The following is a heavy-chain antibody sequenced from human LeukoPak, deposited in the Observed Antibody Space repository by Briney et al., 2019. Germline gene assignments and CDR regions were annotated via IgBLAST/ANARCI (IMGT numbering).Heavy chain of an antibody. J-gene: IGHJ4*02. CDR2: ISGSGGST. CDR3: AKVHDYSNYGTPFDY. CDR1: GFTFSSYA. V-gene: IGHV3-23*01. Sequence: PGGSLRLSCAASGFTFSSYAMSWVRQAPGEGMEWVSAISGSGGSTYYADSVKGRFTISRDNSKNTLYLQMNSLRAEDTAVYYCAKVHDYSNYGTPFDYWGQGTLVTVSS. D-gene: IGHD4-11*01.